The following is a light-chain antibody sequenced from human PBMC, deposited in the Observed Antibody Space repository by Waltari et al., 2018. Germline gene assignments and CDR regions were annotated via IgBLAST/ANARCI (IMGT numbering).Light chain of an antibody. J-gene: IGLJ1*01. Sequence: QSALTQPPSVSGAPGQTVTISCSGTYSHIGNDINRVYWHQQLPGKAPKVLIYENKHRPSGVPDRFSGSRSGSTASLVISALRSEDEADYYCVAWDDTLNGLLFGTGTKVTVL. CDR2: ENK. CDR3: VAWDDTLNGLL. V-gene: IGLV1-47*01. CDR1: YSHIGNDINR.